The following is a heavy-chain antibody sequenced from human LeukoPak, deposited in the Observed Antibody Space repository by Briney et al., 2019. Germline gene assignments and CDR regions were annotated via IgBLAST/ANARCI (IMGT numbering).Heavy chain of an antibody. CDR1: GFSLSTSGVG. V-gene: IGHV2-5*02. D-gene: IGHD2-8*01. CDR2: IYWDDDK. Sequence: SGPTLVKPTQTLTLTCTFSGFSLSTSGVGVGWIRQPPGKALEWLALIYWDDDKRYSPSLKSRLTITKDTSKNQVVLTMTNMDPVDTATYYSAHRPLPQRYYSNGVCYTEGYYFDYWGQGTLVTVSS. J-gene: IGHJ4*02. CDR3: AHRPLPQRYYSNGVCYTEGYYFDY.